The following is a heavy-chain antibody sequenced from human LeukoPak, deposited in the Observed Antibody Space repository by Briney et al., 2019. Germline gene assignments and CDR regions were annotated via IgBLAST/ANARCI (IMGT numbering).Heavy chain of an antibody. CDR3: ARRHVYNYFFDY. CDR1: GYSSTTYW. D-gene: IGHD5-24*01. CDR2: IYPGDSET. Sequence: GESLKISCKGSGYSSTTYWIGWVRQMPGKGLEWMGTIYPGDSETRYSPSFQGQVTISADKSISTAYLQWSSLKASDTAMYYCARRHVYNYFFDYWGQGTLVTVSS. V-gene: IGHV5-51*01. J-gene: IGHJ4*02.